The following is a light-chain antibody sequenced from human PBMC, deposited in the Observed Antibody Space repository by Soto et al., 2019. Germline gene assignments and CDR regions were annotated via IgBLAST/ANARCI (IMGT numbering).Light chain of an antibody. CDR3: QQYNNWPPYT. CDR1: QSVSSN. J-gene: IGKJ2*01. V-gene: IGKV3-15*01. CDR2: GAS. Sequence: EIVMTQSPAPLSVSPGERATLSCRASQSVSSNLAWYQQKPGQAPRLLIYGASTRATGIPARFSGSGSGTEFTLTISRLQSEDFALYYCQQYNNWPPYTFGQGTKLEIK.